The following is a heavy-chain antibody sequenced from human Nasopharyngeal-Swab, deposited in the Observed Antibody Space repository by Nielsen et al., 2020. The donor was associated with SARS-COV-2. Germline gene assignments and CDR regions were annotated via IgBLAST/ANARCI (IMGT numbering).Heavy chain of an antibody. CDR2: ISGSGGST. D-gene: IGHD5-18*01. J-gene: IGHJ4*02. V-gene: IGHV3-23*01. Sequence: VRQVPGKGLGWVSAISGSGGSTYYADSVKGRFTISRDNSKNTLYLQMNSLRAEDTAVYYCAKVLNTAMVSHRFDYWGQGTLVIVSS. CDR3: AKVLNTAMVSHRFDY.